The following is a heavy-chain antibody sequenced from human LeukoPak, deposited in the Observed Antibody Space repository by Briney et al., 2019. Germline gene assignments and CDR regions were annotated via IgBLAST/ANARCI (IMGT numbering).Heavy chain of an antibody. CDR3: ARTGAYCSGNSCADWYFDL. J-gene: IGHJ2*01. CDR2: IYSGGNT. CDR1: GFTVSSNY. Sequence: GGSLRLSCAASGFTVSSNYMSWVRQAPGKGLEWVSVIYSGGNTYYADSVKGRFTISRDNSKNTLYLQMNSLRAEDMAVYYCARTGAYCSGNSCADWYFDLWGRDTLVTVSS. V-gene: IGHV3-53*01. D-gene: IGHD2-15*01.